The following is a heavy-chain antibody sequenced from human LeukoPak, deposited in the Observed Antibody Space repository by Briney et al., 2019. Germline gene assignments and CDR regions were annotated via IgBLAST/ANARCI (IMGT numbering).Heavy chain of an antibody. D-gene: IGHD1-26*01. CDR3: ARDLSYVGFDY. Sequence: GGSLRLSCAASGFPFSGYGMHWVRQAPGKGLEWVAVIWYDGSNKYYADSVKGRFTISRDNSKNTLYLQMNSLRAEDTAVYYCARDLSYVGFDYWGQGTLVTVSS. CDR2: IWYDGSNK. CDR1: GFPFSGYG. V-gene: IGHV3-33*01. J-gene: IGHJ4*02.